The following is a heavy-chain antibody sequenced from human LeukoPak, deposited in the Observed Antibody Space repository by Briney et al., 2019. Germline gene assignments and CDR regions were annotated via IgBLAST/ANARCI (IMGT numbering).Heavy chain of an antibody. V-gene: IGHV4-61*02. J-gene: IGHJ4*02. D-gene: IGHD3-10*01. CDR3: ARGFLGDYFGSGSYYVFDY. Sequence: PSETLSLTCTVSGGSISSGSYYWSWIRQPAGKGLEWIGRFYTSGSTKYNPSLKSRVTMSEDTSKNQFSLKLGSVTAADTAVYYCARGFLGDYFGSGSYYVFDYWGQGTLVTVSS. CDR2: FYTSGST. CDR1: GGSISSGSYY.